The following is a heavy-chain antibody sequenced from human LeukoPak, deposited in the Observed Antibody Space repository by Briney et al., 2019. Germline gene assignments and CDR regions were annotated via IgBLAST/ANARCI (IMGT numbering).Heavy chain of an antibody. D-gene: IGHD3-10*01. CDR3: AKDRDDYGDH. V-gene: IGHV3-30*18. Sequence: GGSLRLSCAASGFTVSSNYMHWVRQAPGKGLEWVAVISYDGSNKYYADSVKGRFTISRDNSKNTLYLQMNSLRAEDTAVYYCAKDRDDYGDHWGQGTLVTVSS. CDR2: ISYDGSNK. J-gene: IGHJ4*02. CDR1: GFTVSSNY.